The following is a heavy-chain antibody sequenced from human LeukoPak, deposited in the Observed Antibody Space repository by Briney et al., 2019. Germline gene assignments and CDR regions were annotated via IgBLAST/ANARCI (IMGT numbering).Heavy chain of an antibody. CDR1: GYSFTSYW. J-gene: IGHJ6*03. V-gene: IGHV5-51*01. D-gene: IGHD1-1*01. CDR3: ARGTTGTTTTGYYYYYMDV. Sequence: GVSLKISCKGSGYSFTSYWIGWVRQMPGKGLEWMGIIYPGDSDTRYSPSFQGQVTISADKSISTAYLQWSSLKASDTAMYYCARGTTGTTTTGYYYYYMDVWGKGTTVTVSS. CDR2: IYPGDSDT.